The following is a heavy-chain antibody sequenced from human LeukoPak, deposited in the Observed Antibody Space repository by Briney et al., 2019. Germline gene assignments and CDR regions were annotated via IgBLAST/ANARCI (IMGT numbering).Heavy chain of an antibody. CDR3: AKQEMDIVVVVAEYYFDY. CDR1: GFTFSSYA. Sequence: GGSLRLSCAASGFTFSSYAMSWVRQAPGKGLEWVSAISGSGGSTYYADSVKGRFTISRDNAKNSLYLQMNSLRAEDTAVYYCAKQEMDIVVVVAEYYFDYWGQGTLVTVSS. CDR2: ISGSGGST. J-gene: IGHJ4*02. D-gene: IGHD2-15*01. V-gene: IGHV3-23*01.